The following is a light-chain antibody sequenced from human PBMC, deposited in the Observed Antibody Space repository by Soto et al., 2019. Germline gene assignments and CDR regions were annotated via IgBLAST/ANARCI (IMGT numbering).Light chain of an antibody. CDR1: SSDVGAYNL. V-gene: IGLV2-23*01. Sequence: QSVLTQPASVSGSPEQSITIPCTGTSSDVGAYNLVSWYQQHPGKAPRLIIYEGSKRPSGISHRFSGSKSDNTASLTISGLRAEDEAHYHCCSYAGSRTFVFGGGTKLTVL. CDR2: EGS. CDR3: CSYAGSRTFV. J-gene: IGLJ3*02.